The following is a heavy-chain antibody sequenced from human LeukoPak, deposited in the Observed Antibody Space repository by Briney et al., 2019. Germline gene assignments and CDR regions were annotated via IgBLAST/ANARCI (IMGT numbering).Heavy chain of an antibody. CDR2: ISSSGRTI. CDR1: GFTFSSYD. V-gene: IGHV3-48*03. Sequence: GGSLRLSCAASGFTFSSYDMNWVRQAPGKGLEWVSYISSSGRTILYADSVQGQFIISRDNAKSSLYLQMNSLRVEDTAVYYCARGNIVYYYGMDVWGQGTTVTVSS. CDR3: ARGNIVYYYGMDV. J-gene: IGHJ6*02. D-gene: IGHD2/OR15-2a*01.